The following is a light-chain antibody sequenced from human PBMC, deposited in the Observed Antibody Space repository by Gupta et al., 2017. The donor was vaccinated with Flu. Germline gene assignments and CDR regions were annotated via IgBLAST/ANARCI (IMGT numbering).Light chain of an antibody. CDR3: QYSDSSLSGAV. J-gene: IGLJ3*02. V-gene: IGLV1-40*01. Sequence: QPVLTQPPSVSGAPGQSITISCAGSSSNIGAGFDVHWYQQVPGTAPKLLIYVNTKRPSGVPDRFSGYKSDTSASLETTGLQAEDEGDDYCQYSDSSLSGAVFGGGTKMTVL. CDR2: VNT. CDR1: SSNIGAGFD.